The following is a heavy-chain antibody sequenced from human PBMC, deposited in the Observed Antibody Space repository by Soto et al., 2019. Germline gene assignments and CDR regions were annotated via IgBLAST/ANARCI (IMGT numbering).Heavy chain of an antibody. CDR1: GGSISSSSYY. CDR2: IYYSGST. V-gene: IGHV4-39*01. J-gene: IGHJ5*02. Sequence: SETLSLTCTVSGGSISSSSYYWGWIRQPPGKGLEWIGSIYYSGSTYYNPSLKSRVTISVDTSKNQFSLKLSSVTAADTAVYYCARYKLLWFGESYNWFDPWGQGTLVTVSS. D-gene: IGHD3-10*01. CDR3: ARYKLLWFGESYNWFDP.